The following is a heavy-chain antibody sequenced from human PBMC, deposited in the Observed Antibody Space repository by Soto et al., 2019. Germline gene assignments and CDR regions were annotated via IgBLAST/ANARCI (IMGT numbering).Heavy chain of an antibody. V-gene: IGHV4-31*02. D-gene: IGHD1-7*01. Sequence: TLSLTXTVSGGSISSGGYYWSWIRQHPGKGLEWIGYIYYSGSTYYNPSLNSRVTISVDTSKNQFSLKLSSVTAADTAVYYCARVGIAETIDYWGQGTLVTVSS. CDR3: ARVGIAETIDY. J-gene: IGHJ4*02. CDR1: GGSISSGGYY. CDR2: IYYSGST.